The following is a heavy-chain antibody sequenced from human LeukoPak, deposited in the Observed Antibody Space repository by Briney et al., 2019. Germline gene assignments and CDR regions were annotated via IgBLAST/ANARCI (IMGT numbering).Heavy chain of an antibody. V-gene: IGHV1-18*01. J-gene: IGHJ4*02. CDR2: ISAYNGNT. Sequence: ASVKVSCKASGYIFTSYGISGVRQAPGQGLEWVGWISAYNGNTNYAQNVKDRVTLTTDTSTTTAYKELRGLRSDDTAVYYCARALPGAYCVTTTCFSDHWGQGTLVTVSS. D-gene: IGHD2-2*01. CDR3: ARALPGAYCVTTTCFSDH. CDR1: GYIFTSYG.